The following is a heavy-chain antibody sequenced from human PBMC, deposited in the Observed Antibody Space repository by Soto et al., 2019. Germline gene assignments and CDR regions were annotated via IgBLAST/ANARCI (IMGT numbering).Heavy chain of an antibody. D-gene: IGHD1-26*01. CDR3: ARVGVGAKDFDY. CDR1: GGTFSSYT. CDR2: IIPILGIA. Sequence: QVQLVQSGAGVKKPGSSVKVSCKASGGTFSSYTISWVRQAPGQGLEWMGRIIPILGIANYAQKFQGRVTITADKSTSTAYMELSSLRSEDTVVYYCARVGVGAKDFDYWGQGTLVTVSS. V-gene: IGHV1-69*02. J-gene: IGHJ4*02.